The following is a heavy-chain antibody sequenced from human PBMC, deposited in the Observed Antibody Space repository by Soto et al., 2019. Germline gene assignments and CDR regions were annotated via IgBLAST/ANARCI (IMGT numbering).Heavy chain of an antibody. D-gene: IGHD6-19*01. CDR3: ARHPSHPGYSSGLIYYCYYMDV. CDR2: IYYSGST. J-gene: IGHJ6*03. Sequence: QLQLQESGPGLVKPSETLSLTCTVSGGSISSSSYYWGWIRQPPGKGLEWIGSIYYSGSTYYNPSLKRRVPISVDSSKNQFSLNLSSVTAADTAVYYCARHPSHPGYSSGLIYYCYYMDVWGKGTMVTVSS. V-gene: IGHV4-39*01. CDR1: GGSISSSSYY.